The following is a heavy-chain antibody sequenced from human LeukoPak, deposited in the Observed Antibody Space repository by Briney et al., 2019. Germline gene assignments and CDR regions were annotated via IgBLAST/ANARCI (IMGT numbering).Heavy chain of an antibody. D-gene: IGHD4-17*01. CDR2: INPNSGGT. V-gene: IGHV1-2*02. Sequence: GASVKVSCKASGYTFTGYYMHWVRQAPGQGLEWMGWINPNSGGTNYAQKFQGRVTMTRDTSISTAYMELSRLRSDDTAVYYCARDESYGDYNNWFDPWGQGTLVTVSS. J-gene: IGHJ5*02. CDR3: ARDESYGDYNNWFDP. CDR1: GYTFTGYY.